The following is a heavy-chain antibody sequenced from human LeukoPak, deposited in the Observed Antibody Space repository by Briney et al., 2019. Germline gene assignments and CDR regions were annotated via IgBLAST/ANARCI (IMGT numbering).Heavy chain of an antibody. V-gene: IGHV3-7*01. CDR1: GFTFSTYW. J-gene: IGHJ4*02. D-gene: IGHD3-10*01. Sequence: GGSLRLSCAASGFTFSTYWMTWVRQSPGKGLEWVANIKQDGTEKYYVDSVKGRFTISRDNAKNSLYLQMNSLRVEDTAVYYCAKVAKYYYGSETYYFFEHWGQGTPVTASS. CDR2: IKQDGTEK. CDR3: AKVAKYYYGSETYYFFEH.